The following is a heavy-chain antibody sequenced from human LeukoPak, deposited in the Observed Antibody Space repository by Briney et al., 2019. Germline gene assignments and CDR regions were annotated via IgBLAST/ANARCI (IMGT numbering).Heavy chain of an antibody. Sequence: SETLSLTCAVSGDSMTNYYWSWIRQPAGQGLEWIGHIYVSGRTNYNPSFKSQVSMSIDTSKKQFSLNLTSVSAADTAVYFCARDRWELTPAKGWFDSWGQGTLVTVSS. CDR2: IYVSGRT. J-gene: IGHJ5*01. V-gene: IGHV4-4*07. D-gene: IGHD1-26*01. CDR1: GDSMTNYY. CDR3: ARDRWELTPAKGWFDS.